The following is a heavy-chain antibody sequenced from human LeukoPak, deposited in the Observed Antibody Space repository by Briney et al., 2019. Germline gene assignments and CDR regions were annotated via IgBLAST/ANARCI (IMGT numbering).Heavy chain of an antibody. J-gene: IGHJ4*02. CDR1: GGSISSSSYY. D-gene: IGHD3-10*01. CDR2: IYYSVST. V-gene: IGHV4-39*01. CDR3: ASIRFDLDY. Sequence: SETLSLTCTVSGGSISSSSYYWGWIRQPPGKGLEWIGSIYYSVSTYYNPSLKSRVTISVDTSKNQFSLKLSSVTAADTAVYHCASIRFDLDYWGQGTLVTVSS.